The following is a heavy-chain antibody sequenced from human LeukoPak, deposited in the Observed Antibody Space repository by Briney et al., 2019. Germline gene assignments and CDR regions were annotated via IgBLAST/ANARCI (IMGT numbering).Heavy chain of an antibody. V-gene: IGHV3-23*01. CDR2: ISGSGGST. CDR1: GFTFSSYA. CDR3: AKVPQLWFGELLCYFDY. Sequence: GGSLRLSCAASGFTFSSYAMSWVRQAPGKGLEWVSAISGSGGSTYYADSVKGRFTISRDNSKNTLYLQMNSLRAEDTAVYYCAKVPQLWFGELLCYFDYWGQGTLVTVSS. J-gene: IGHJ4*02. D-gene: IGHD3-10*01.